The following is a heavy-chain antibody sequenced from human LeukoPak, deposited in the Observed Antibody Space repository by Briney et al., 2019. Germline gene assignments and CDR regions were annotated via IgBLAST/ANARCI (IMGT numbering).Heavy chain of an antibody. CDR3: ARDGPGIAAAAPRY. V-gene: IGHV3-7*03. D-gene: IGHD6-13*01. J-gene: IGHJ4*02. Sequence: PGGSLRLSCAASGFTLSSYWMSWVRQAPGKGLEWVANIKQDGSEKYYVDSVNGRFTISRDNAKNSLYLQMNSLRAEDTAVYYCARDGPGIAAAAPRYWGQGTLVTVSS. CDR1: GFTLSSYW. CDR2: IKQDGSEK.